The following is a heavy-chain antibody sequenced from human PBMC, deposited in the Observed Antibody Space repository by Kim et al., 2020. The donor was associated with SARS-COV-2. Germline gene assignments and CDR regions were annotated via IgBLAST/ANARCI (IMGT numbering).Heavy chain of an antibody. J-gene: IGHJ3*02. V-gene: IGHV1-46*01. CDR2: INPSGGST. D-gene: IGHD3-9*01. Sequence: ASVKVSCKASGYTFTSYYMHWVRQAPGQGLEWMGIINPSGGSTSYAQKFQGRVTMTRDTSTSTVYMELSSLRSEDTAVYYCARDSGYDILTGYYWRAFDIWGQGTMVTVSS. CDR1: GYTFTSYY. CDR3: ARDSGYDILTGYYWRAFDI.